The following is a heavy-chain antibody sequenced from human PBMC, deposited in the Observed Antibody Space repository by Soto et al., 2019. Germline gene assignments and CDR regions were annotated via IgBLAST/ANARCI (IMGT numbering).Heavy chain of an antibody. Sequence: QVQLVQSGAEVQKPGSSVKVSCKASGGTFSSYAISWVRQAPGQGLEWMGGIIPIFGTANYAQKFQGRVTITADESTSTADMELSSLRSEDTAVYYCARAGQVRTGYYYYGMDVWGQGTTVTVSS. CDR3: ARAGQVRTGYYYYGMDV. CDR2: IIPIFGTA. V-gene: IGHV1-69*01. J-gene: IGHJ6*02. CDR1: GGTFSSYA. D-gene: IGHD1-1*01.